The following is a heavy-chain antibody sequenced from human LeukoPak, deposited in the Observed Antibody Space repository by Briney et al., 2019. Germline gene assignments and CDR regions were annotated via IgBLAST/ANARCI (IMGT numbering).Heavy chain of an antibody. V-gene: IGHV3-11*04. D-gene: IGHD4-17*01. Sequence: GGSLRLSCAASGFTFSDYYMSWIRQAPGKGLEWVSYISSSSSTIYYADSVKGRFTISRDNAKNSLYLQMNSLRAEDTAVYYCARDKYGDYVGYNWFDPWGQGTLVTVSS. J-gene: IGHJ5*02. CDR1: GFTFSDYY. CDR3: ARDKYGDYVGYNWFDP. CDR2: ISSSSSTI.